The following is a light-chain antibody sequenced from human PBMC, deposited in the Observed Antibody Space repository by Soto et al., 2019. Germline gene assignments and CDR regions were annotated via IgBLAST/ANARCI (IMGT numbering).Light chain of an antibody. CDR3: QQYNNWPPIT. Sequence: EVVMTQSPATLSVSPGERATLSCSASQSVSSNLAWYQQKPGQSPRLLIYGASTRAAETPARFSGSGSETEFTLTISSLQSEDFAVYYCQQYNNWPPITFGQGTRLEIK. J-gene: IGKJ5*01. V-gene: IGKV3-15*01. CDR1: QSVSSN. CDR2: GAS.